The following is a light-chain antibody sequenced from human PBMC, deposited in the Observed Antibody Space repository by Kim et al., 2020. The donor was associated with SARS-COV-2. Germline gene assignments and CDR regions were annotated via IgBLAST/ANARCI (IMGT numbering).Light chain of an antibody. V-gene: IGLV3-9*01. CDR1: NIGRRS. Sequence: DRTQPPPLSVALGQRARIPCGGKNIGRRSVHWYQQRPGQAPSLFSYTERLSGFTSGNTATLTISSAQAGDEADYYCQVWDSSTWVFGGGTQLTVL. J-gene: IGLJ3*02. CDR2: T. CDR3: QVWDSSTWV.